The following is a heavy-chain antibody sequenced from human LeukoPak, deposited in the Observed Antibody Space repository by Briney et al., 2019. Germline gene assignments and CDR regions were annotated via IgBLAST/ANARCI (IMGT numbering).Heavy chain of an antibody. CDR2: IKEDGSER. CDR3: ASGRQLGY. Sequence: GGSLSLSCAASGFTFSNYWMSWVRQAPGKGLEWVANIKEDGSERYYVDSVKGRFTISRDNARNSLYLQMNSLRAEDTAVYYCASGRQLGYWGQGALVTVSS. CDR1: GFTFSNYW. J-gene: IGHJ4*02. V-gene: IGHV3-7*01. D-gene: IGHD6-13*01.